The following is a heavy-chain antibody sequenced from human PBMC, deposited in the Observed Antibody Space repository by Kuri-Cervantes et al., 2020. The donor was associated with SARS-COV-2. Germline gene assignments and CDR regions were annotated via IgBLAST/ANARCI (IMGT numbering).Heavy chain of an antibody. D-gene: IGHD6-13*01. V-gene: IGHV4-61*01. Sequence: SETLSLTCTVSGGSVSSGSYYWSWIRQPPGKGPEWIGYIYYSGSTNYNPSLKSRVTISVDTSKNQFSLKLSSVTAADTAVYYCARGGGGSSWYFYYWGQGTLVTVSS. CDR1: GGSVSSGSYY. J-gene: IGHJ4*02. CDR2: IYYSGST. CDR3: ARGGGGSSWYFYY.